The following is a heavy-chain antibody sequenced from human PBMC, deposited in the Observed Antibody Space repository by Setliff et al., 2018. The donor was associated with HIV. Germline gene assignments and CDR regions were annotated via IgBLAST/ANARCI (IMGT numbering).Heavy chain of an antibody. CDR1: GGSISSSSNY. J-gene: IGHJ5*02. V-gene: IGHV4-39*01. D-gene: IGHD3-3*01. Sequence: SETLSLTCTVSGGSISSSSNYWGWIRQTPGRGLEWIGNIYYSGSTYYNPSLKSRVTISVDMSKNQFSLRLTSVTAADTSMYYCARHDFWSGYHNWFDPWGQGTLVTVSS. CDR3: ARHDFWSGYHNWFDP. CDR2: IYYSGST.